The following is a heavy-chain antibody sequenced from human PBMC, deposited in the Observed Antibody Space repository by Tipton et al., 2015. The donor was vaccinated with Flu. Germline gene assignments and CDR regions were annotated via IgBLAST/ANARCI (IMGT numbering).Heavy chain of an antibody. D-gene: IGHD1-1*01. J-gene: IGHJ6*02. CDR3: ARDLWNDRRAYYYYGVDV. CDR2: IFYSGSL. Sequence: TLSLTCSVSGVSLGTSGYYWSWIRQLPGKGLEWIGYIFYSGSLYYNPSVMGLAQISIDTSRNEVSLDLTSLTAADTAVYYCARDLWNDRRAYYYYGVDVWGQGTTVTVPS. CDR1: GVSLGTSGYY. V-gene: IGHV4-31*01.